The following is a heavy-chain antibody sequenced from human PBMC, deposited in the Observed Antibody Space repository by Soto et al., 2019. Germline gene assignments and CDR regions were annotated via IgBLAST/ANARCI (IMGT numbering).Heavy chain of an antibody. J-gene: IGHJ4*02. CDR3: AGDLNVDTAQGY. CDR2: ISYDGSNK. Sequence: GGSLRLSCAASGFTFSSYAMHWVRQAPGKGLEWVAVISYDGSNKYYADSVKGRFTISRDNSKNTLYLQMNSLRAEDTAVYYCAGDLNVDTAQGYWGQGTLVTVSS. CDR1: GFTFSSYA. D-gene: IGHD5-18*01. V-gene: IGHV3-30-3*01.